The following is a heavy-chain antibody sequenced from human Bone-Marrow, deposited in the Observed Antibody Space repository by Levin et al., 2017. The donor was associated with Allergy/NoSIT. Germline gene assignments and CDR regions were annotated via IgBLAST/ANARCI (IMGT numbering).Heavy chain of an antibody. J-gene: IGHJ6*02. V-gene: IGHV4-30-4*01. CDR1: GGSMRSDDSY. Sequence: SETLSLTCTVSGGSMRSDDSYWGWIRQPPGKGLEWLGYIYYSGSTYSNPSLQSRVAMSVDTSNNQFSLRLSSVTAADTAVYFCARVRVVSGIKVAAWAWGQKKDYYYLMDVWGRGTTVTVSS. CDR2: IYYSGST. D-gene: IGHD2-2*01. CDR3: ARVRVVSGIKVAAWAWGQKKDYYYLMDV.